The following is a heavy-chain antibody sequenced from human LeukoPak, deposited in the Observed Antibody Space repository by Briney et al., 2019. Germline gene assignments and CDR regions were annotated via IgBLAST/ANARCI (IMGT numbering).Heavy chain of an antibody. CDR3: ARSAYHFDY. CDR2: ISYDGSNK. CDR1: GFTFSSYA. J-gene: IGHJ4*02. V-gene: IGHV3-30*04. Sequence: PGGSLRLSCAASGFTFSSYAMHWVRQAPGKGLEWVAVISYDGSNKYYADSVKGRFTISRDNAKNSLYLQLNNLRAEDTAVYYCARSAYHFDYWGQGIPVTVSS.